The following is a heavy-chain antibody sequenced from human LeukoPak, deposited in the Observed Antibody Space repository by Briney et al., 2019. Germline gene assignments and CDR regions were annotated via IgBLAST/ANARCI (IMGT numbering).Heavy chain of an antibody. J-gene: IGHJ3*02. D-gene: IGHD3-3*01. CDR1: GFTFSSYG. Sequence: GGSLRLSCAASGFTFSSYGMHWVRQAPGKGLEWVAFIRYDGSNKYYADSVKGRFTISRDNSRNTLYLQMNSLRAEDTAVYYCAKDIGNYDFWSQDAFDIWGQGTMVTVSS. V-gene: IGHV3-30*02. CDR2: IRYDGSNK. CDR3: AKDIGNYDFWSQDAFDI.